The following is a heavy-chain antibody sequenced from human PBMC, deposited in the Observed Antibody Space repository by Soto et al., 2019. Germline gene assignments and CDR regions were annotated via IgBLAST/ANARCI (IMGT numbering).Heavy chain of an antibody. V-gene: IGHV1-18*01. CDR1: GYTFTSYC. D-gene: IGHD2-21*02. CDR2: ISAYNGNT. CDR3: ARVGCGGDCYLKSNHWFDP. J-gene: IGHJ5*02. Sequence: ASVKFSCKASGYTFTSYCISWVREAPGQGLEWMGWISAYNGNTNYAQKLQGRVTMTTDTSTSTAYMELRSLRSDDTAVYYCARVGCGGDCYLKSNHWFDPWGQGTLVTVSS.